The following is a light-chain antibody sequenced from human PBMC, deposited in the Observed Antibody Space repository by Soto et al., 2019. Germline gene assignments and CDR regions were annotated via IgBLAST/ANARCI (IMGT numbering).Light chain of an antibody. J-gene: IGKJ5*01. CDR3: QQLNSYTIT. CDR1: QSISSW. Sequence: DIQMTQYPSTLSASVGDRVTITCRASQSISSWLAWYQQKPGKAPKLLIFDASTLESGVPSRFRVIGSGTEFTLTIGGLQPDDFATYDGQQLNSYTITFGQGTRLEIK. V-gene: IGKV1-5*01. CDR2: DAS.